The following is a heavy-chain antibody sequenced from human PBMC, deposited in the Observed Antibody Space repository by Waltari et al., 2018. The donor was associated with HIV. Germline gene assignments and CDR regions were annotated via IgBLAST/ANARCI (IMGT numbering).Heavy chain of an antibody. CDR1: GGPIRHTHYT. Sequence: QLQLQESGPGLVTPSETLSLTCTVHGGPIRHTHYTWGWIRPPPGKGLQWIASIYSRGNTYYNPSLQSRVTISVDTSKNQFSLKMTSVTAADTALYYCARISTWFNLEGGDVWGQGTTVTVSS. J-gene: IGHJ6*02. CDR2: IYSRGNT. CDR3: ARISTWFNLEGGDV. D-gene: IGHD3-3*01. V-gene: IGHV4-39*01.